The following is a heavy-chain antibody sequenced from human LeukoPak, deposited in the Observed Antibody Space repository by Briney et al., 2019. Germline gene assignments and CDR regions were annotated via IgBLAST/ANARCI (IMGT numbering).Heavy chain of an antibody. CDR1: GFTFSGSA. CDR3: TRRDSSSWFPFDY. Sequence: GGSLRLSCAASGFTFSGSAMHWVRQASGKGLEWVGRIRSKANSDATAYAASVKGRFTISRDDSKNTAYLQMNSLKTEDTAVYYCTRRDSSSWFPFDYWGQGTLVTVSS. J-gene: IGHJ4*02. V-gene: IGHV3-73*01. CDR2: IRSKANSDAT. D-gene: IGHD6-13*01.